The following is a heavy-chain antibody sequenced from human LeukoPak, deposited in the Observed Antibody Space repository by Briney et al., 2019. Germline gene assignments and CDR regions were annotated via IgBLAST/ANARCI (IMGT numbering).Heavy chain of an antibody. D-gene: IGHD2-15*01. Sequence: SETLSLTCAVYGGSFSGYYWSWIRQPPGKGLEWIGEINHSGSTNYNPSLKSRVTISVDTSKNQFSLKLSSVTAADTAVYCCARVLGYCSGGSCSPRQLYYFDYWGQGTLVTVSS. J-gene: IGHJ4*02. CDR2: INHSGST. V-gene: IGHV4-34*01. CDR1: GGSFSGYY. CDR3: ARVLGYCSGGSCSPRQLYYFDY.